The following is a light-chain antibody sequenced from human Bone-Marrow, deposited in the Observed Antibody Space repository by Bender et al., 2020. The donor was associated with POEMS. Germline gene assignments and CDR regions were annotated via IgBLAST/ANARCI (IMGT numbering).Light chain of an antibody. J-gene: IGLJ3*02. Sequence: QSALTQPASVSGSPGQSITISCTGTSSDVGSYNVVSWYQQHPGKAPKVIIYEGTKRPSGVSNRFSGSGSGNMASLTISGLQAEDEADYYCSSQTSSNTLVFGGGTKLTVL. V-gene: IGLV2-14*02. CDR1: SSDVGSYNV. CDR3: SSQTSSNTLV. CDR2: EGT.